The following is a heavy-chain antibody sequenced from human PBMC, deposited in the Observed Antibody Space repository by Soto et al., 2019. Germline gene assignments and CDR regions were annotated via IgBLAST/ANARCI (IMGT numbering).Heavy chain of an antibody. J-gene: IGHJ4*02. CDR3: ASGVLWFGELLYAFDY. Sequence: SETLSLTCTVSGDTISSSSYYWGWIRQPPGKGLEWIGSIYYSGSTYYNPTLKSRVTISVDTSKNQFSLKLSSVTAADTAVYYCASGVLWFGELLYAFDYWGQGTLVTVSS. CDR1: GDTISSSSYY. CDR2: IYYSGST. D-gene: IGHD3-10*01. V-gene: IGHV4-39*01.